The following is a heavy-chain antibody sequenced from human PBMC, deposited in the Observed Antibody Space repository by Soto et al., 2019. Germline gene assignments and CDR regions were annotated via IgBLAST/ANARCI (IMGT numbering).Heavy chain of an antibody. CDR1: GDTVSRNSAV. D-gene: IGHD6-19*01. CDR3: ARDSGWTSDGMDL. J-gene: IGHJ6*02. Sequence: LSQTLSLTCDISGDTVSRNSAVWNWIRQSPSRGLEWLGRTYYRSKWSNDYAVSVKNRITITPDTSKNQVSLQLKSLTPEDTAVYYCARDSGWTSDGMDLWGQGTTVTVSS. CDR2: TYYRSKWSN. V-gene: IGHV6-1*01.